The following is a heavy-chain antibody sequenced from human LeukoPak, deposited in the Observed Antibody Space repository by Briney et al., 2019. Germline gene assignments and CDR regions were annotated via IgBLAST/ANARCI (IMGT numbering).Heavy chain of an antibody. Sequence: GGSLRPSCAASGFTFSSYSMNWVRQAPGKGLEWVSSISSSSSYIYYADSVKGRFTISRDNAKNSLYLQMNSLRAEDTAVYYCARWASSSFFDYWGQGTLVTVSS. CDR2: ISSSSSYI. CDR1: GFTFSSYS. J-gene: IGHJ4*02. D-gene: IGHD6-6*01. CDR3: ARWASSSFFDY. V-gene: IGHV3-21*01.